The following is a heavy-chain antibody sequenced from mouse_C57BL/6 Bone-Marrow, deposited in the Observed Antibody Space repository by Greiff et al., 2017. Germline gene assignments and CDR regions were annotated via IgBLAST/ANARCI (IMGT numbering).Heavy chain of an antibody. V-gene: IGHV5-6*01. D-gene: IGHD1-1*02. CDR3: ARHIYGPPYFDY. CDR2: ISSGGSYT. J-gene: IGHJ2*01. Sequence: DVQLQASGGDLVKPGGSLKLSCAASGFTFSSYGMSWVRQTPDKRLAWVATISSGGSYTYYPDSVKGRFTISRDNAKKTLYLQMSSLKSEDTAMYYGARHIYGPPYFDYWGQGTTLTGSS. CDR1: GFTFSSYG.